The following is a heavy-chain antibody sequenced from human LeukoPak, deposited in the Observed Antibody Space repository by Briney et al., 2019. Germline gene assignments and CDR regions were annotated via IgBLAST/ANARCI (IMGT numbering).Heavy chain of an antibody. V-gene: IGHV4-39*01. J-gene: IGHJ4*02. D-gene: IGHD6-13*01. CDR2: IYYSGST. CDR1: GGSISSSSYY. CDR3: ARRGRYGIAAAGEDY. Sequence: PSETLSLTCTVSGGSISSSSYYWGWIRQPPGKGLEWIGSIYYSGSTYYNPSLKSRVTISVDTSKNQFSLKLSSVTATDTAVYYCARRGRYGIAAAGEDYWGQGTLVTVSS.